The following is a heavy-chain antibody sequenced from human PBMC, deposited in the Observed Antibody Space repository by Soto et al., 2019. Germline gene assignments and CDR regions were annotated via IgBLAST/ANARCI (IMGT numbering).Heavy chain of an antibody. CDR2: IMPVFATR. CDR1: ERPFSTSA. V-gene: IGHV1-69*12. Sequence: QVQLMQSGAEVKKPRSSEKVSCKASERPFSTSAISWVRQAPGEGLEWVGGIMPVFATRDYAQKFQGRVTISAQECTTTAYLHLTRLPSDDPAVYYCARDKDRQHLVWKYYYILDLWGQGTAITVSS. J-gene: IGHJ6*02. D-gene: IGHD1-1*01. CDR3: ARDKDRQHLVWKYYYILDL.